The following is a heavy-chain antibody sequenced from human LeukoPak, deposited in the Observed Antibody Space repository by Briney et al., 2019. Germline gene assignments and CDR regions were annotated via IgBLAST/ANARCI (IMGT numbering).Heavy chain of an antibody. CDR3: ARDWFSQGGNSGYY. V-gene: IGHV3-7*01. CDR1: GFTFSSYW. D-gene: IGHD4-23*01. CDR2: IKQDGSEK. J-gene: IGHJ4*02. Sequence: PGGSLRLSCAASGFTFSSYWMSWVRQASGKGLEWVANIKQDGSEKYYVDSVKGRFTISRDNAKNSLYLQMNSLRAEDTAVYYCARDWFSQGGNSGYYWGQGTLVTVSS.